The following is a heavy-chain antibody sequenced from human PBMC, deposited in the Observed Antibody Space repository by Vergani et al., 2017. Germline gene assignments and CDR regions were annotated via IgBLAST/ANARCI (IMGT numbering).Heavy chain of an antibody. J-gene: IGHJ4*02. CDR3: TGDTHSWQRADY. CDR2: IHYTGST. Sequence: QVQLQESGPGLVKPSETLSLTCTVSGDSISAYYWSWFRQPPGKGLEWIGYIHYTGSTNYNPSLKSRVTISLDTSKNQFSLRLSSVTAADTAVYYCTGDTHSWQRADYWGQGTLVTVSS. CDR1: GDSISAYY. D-gene: IGHD6-13*01. V-gene: IGHV4-59*01.